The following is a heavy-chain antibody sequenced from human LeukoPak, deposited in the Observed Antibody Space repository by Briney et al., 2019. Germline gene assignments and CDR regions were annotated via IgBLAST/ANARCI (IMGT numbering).Heavy chain of an antibody. D-gene: IGHD1-26*01. CDR1: GGSISSDH. Sequence: KSSETLSLTCTVSGGSISSDHWSWIRQPPGKGLEWIGYFLNSGYTNYNPSLRSRITISLDTSKNQFSLKLSSVTAADTAVYYCARGHSIVGATTVCAFDIWGQGTMVTVSS. CDR3: ARGHSIVGATTVCAFDI. V-gene: IGHV4-59*01. CDR2: FLNSGYT. J-gene: IGHJ3*02.